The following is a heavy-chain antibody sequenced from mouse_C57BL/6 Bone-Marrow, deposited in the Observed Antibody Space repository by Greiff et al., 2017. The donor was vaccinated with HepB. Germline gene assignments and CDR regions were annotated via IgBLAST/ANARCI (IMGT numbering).Heavy chain of an antibody. J-gene: IGHJ2*01. Sequence: VQLQQPGAELVKPGASVKLSCKASGYTFTSYWMHWVKQRPGQGLEWIGMIHPNSGSTNYNEKFKSKATLTVDKSSSTAYMQLISLPSEDSAVYYCARGVITTVVPFDYWGQGTTLTVSS. CDR1: GYTFTSYW. D-gene: IGHD1-1*01. V-gene: IGHV1-64*01. CDR3: ARGVITTVVPFDY. CDR2: IHPNSGST.